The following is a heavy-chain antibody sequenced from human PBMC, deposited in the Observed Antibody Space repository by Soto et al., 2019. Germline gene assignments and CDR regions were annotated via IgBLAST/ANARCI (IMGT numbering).Heavy chain of an antibody. CDR2: LSGSGGTT. J-gene: IGHJ4*02. Sequence: LRFSCSTSGFTFSTYAMNWVRQAPGKGLEWVSALSGSGGTTYYADSVRGRFTISRDNSKNTLFLQMGSLRAEDTALYYCAKQRAGYGSGSDTFYFDFWGQGTLVTVSS. D-gene: IGHD3-10*01. CDR3: AKQRAGYGSGSDTFYFDF. CDR1: GFTFSTYA. V-gene: IGHV3-23*01.